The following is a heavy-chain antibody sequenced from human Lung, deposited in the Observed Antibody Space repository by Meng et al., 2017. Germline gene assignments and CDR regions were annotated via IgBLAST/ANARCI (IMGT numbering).Heavy chain of an antibody. J-gene: IGHJ4*02. D-gene: IGHD4-11*01. CDR2: INHSGST. CDR3: VRGPTTMAHDFDY. Sequence: VHLQQWGAGRLKPSETRSPTCVVSGGSFSDYYWSWIRQPPGKGLEWIGEINHSGSTNYNPSLESRATISVDTSQNNLSLKLSSVTAADSAVYYCVRGPTTMAHDFDYWGQGTLVTVSS. CDR1: GGSFSDYY. V-gene: IGHV4-34*01.